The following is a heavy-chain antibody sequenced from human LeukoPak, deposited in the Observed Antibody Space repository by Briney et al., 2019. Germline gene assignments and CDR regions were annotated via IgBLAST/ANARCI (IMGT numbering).Heavy chain of an antibody. Sequence: GGSLRLSCAASGFTFSSYGMHWVRQAPGKGLEWVAVIWYDGSNKYYADSVRGRFTISRDNSKNTLYLQMNSLRAEDTAVYYCARDFDSRGYSPSYWGQGTLVTVSS. CDR2: IWYDGSNK. CDR3: ARDFDSRGYSPSY. D-gene: IGHD3-22*01. V-gene: IGHV3-33*01. CDR1: GFTFSSYG. J-gene: IGHJ4*02.